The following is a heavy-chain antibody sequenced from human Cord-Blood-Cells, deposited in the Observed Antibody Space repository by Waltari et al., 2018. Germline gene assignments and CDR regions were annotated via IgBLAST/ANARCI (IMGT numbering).Heavy chain of an antibody. CDR1: GGSFSGYY. CDR2: INHSGST. V-gene: IGHV4-34*01. Sequence: QVQLQQWGAGLLKPSETLSLTSAVYGGSFSGYYWSWIRQPPGKGLEWIGEINHSGSTNYNPSLKSRVTISVDTSKNQFSLKLSSVTAADTAVYYCARGGRFLEWLHYNWFDPWGQGTLVTVSS. J-gene: IGHJ5*02. D-gene: IGHD3-3*01. CDR3: ARGGRFLEWLHYNWFDP.